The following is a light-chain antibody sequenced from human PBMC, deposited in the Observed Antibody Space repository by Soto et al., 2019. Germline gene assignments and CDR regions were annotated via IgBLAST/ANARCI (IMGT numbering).Light chain of an antibody. CDR1: QSINTK. Sequence: DIQMTQSPSSLSASVGDRVTITCRASQSINTKLNWYQHQPGRAPRLLISRASTLESGVPPRFSGSGFGTEFTLTIDSLQPDDSGTYYCQQYNSYALTFGQGTRLEIK. CDR2: RAS. J-gene: IGKJ5*01. CDR3: QQYNSYALT. V-gene: IGKV1-5*03.